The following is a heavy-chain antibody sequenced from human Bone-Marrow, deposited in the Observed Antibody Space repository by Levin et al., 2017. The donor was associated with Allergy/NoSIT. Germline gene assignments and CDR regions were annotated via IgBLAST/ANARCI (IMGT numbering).Heavy chain of an antibody. D-gene: IGHD6-13*01. Sequence: GESLKISCAASGFTFSTYAINWVRQAPGKGLEWVSSIRGSGGSTYYADSVKGRFTISRDNSKNTRYLQMNSLRVEDAAVYYCAKDISSSWSTGDLDYWGQGTLVTVSS. CDR3: AKDISSSWSTGDLDY. CDR2: IRGSGGST. J-gene: IGHJ4*02. CDR1: GFTFSTYA. V-gene: IGHV3-23*01.